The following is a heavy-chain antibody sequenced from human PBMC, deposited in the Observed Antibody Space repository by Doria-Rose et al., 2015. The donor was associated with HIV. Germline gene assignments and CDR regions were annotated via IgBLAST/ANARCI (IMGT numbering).Heavy chain of an antibody. V-gene: IGHV3-9*01. Sequence: VQLQESGGGLVQPGRSLRLSCVGSGFSFESYAMHSVRLAPGTGPPTVAGLSWDSGAKGNADSVEGRFTISRDNAKKSVYLEMRSLRPEDTAFYYCAKAPIIGPKYYFYMDVWGKGTSVTVSS. J-gene: IGHJ6*03. CDR2: LSWDSGAK. CDR1: GFSFESYA. D-gene: IGHD3-3*01. CDR3: AKAPIIGPKYYFYMDV.